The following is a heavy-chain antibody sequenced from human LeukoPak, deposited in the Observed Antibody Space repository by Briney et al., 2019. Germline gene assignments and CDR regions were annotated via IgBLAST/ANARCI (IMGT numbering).Heavy chain of an antibody. CDR2: ISSSSSYI. V-gene: IGHV3-21*01. Sequence: GGSLRLSCAASGFTFSSYSMNWVRQAPGKGLGWVSSISSSSSYICYADSVKGRFTISRDNAKNSLYLQMNNLRAEDTAVYYCARVGGQNLRFLEWLLYSFDYWGQGTLVTVSS. D-gene: IGHD3-3*01. J-gene: IGHJ4*02. CDR1: GFTFSSYS. CDR3: ARVGGQNLRFLEWLLYSFDY.